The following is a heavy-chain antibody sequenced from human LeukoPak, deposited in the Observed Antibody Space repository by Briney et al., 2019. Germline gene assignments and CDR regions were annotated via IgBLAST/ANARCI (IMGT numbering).Heavy chain of an antibody. Sequence: PGGSLRLSCAASGFTFSSYGMSWVRQAPGKGLEWVSAISDSGGNTFYADSVKGRFTISRDTSKNTLYLQMNSLRAEDTAVYYSAQDEGFSWHVWWDHWGQGTLVTVSS. V-gene: IGHV3-23*01. J-gene: IGHJ4*02. CDR2: ISDSGGNT. CDR3: AQDEGFSWHVWWDH. CDR1: GFTFSSYG. D-gene: IGHD3-16*01.